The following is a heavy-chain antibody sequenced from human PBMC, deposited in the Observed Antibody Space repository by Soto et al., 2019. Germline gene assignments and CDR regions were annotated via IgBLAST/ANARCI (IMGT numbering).Heavy chain of an antibody. V-gene: IGHV3-30*18. CDR3: AKDRIAVAGYYYYGMDV. D-gene: IGHD6-19*01. Sequence: HPGGSLRLSCTASGVTFRSYGMHWVRQAPGKGLEWVAVTSHDGSNKYYADSVKGRFTISRDNSKNTLYLQMNSLRAEDTAVYYCAKDRIAVAGYYYYGMDVWGQGTTVTVPS. CDR1: GVTFRSYG. J-gene: IGHJ6*02. CDR2: TSHDGSNK.